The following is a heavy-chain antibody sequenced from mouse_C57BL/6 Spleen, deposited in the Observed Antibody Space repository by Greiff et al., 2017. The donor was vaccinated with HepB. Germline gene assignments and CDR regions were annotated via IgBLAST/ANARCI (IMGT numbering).Heavy chain of an antibody. Sequence: QVQLQQPGTELVKPGASVKLSCKASGYTFTSYWMHWVKQRPGQGLEWIGNINPSNGGTNYNEKFKSKATLTVDKASSPAYMQRSSLTSEDSAVYYCARRITTVVAYYFDYWGQGTTLTGSS. CDR1: GYTFTSYW. J-gene: IGHJ2*01. CDR3: ARRITTVVAYYFDY. V-gene: IGHV1-53*01. CDR2: INPSNGGT. D-gene: IGHD1-1*01.